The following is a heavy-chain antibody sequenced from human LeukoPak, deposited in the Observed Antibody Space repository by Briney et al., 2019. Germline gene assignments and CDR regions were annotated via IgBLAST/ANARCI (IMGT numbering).Heavy chain of an antibody. D-gene: IGHD3-3*01. Sequence: PGGSLRLSCAASGFNFNAYDMHWVRQVPGKSLEWVAAIGTHGDTYYGDSMKGRFTISRDNAKKSLHLQMNCLRAGDTAVYYCARDRGYDFWSGSFDLWGRGALVTVSS. CDR3: ARDRGYDFWSGSFDL. V-gene: IGHV3-13*01. J-gene: IGHJ2*01. CDR1: GFNFNAYD. CDR2: IGTHGDT.